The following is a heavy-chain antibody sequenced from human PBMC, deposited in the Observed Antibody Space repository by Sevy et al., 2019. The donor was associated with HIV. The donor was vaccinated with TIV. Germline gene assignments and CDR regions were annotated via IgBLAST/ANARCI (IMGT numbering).Heavy chain of an antibody. CDR1: GFAFSSYA. J-gene: IGHJ4*02. Sequence: GGFLRLSCAASGFAFSSYAMHWVRQAPGKGLEWVAVISYDGSNKYYADSVKGRFTISRDNSKNTRYLQMNSLRAEDTAVYYCARDGGPIVATTGVDYWGQGTLVTVSS. CDR2: ISYDGSNK. D-gene: IGHD5-12*01. V-gene: IGHV3-30*04. CDR3: ARDGGPIVATTGVDY.